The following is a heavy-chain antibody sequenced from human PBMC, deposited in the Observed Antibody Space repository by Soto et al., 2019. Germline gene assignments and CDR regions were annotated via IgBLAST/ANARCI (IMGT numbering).Heavy chain of an antibody. CDR2: ISSSSSYI. CDR1: GFTFSSYS. CDR3: ARGRYSGSYYDY. V-gene: IGHV3-21*01. J-gene: IGHJ4*02. Sequence: EVQLVESGGGLVKPGGSLRLSCAASGFTFSSYSMNWVRQSPGKGLEWVSSISSSSSYIYYADSVKGRFTISRDNAKNSLYLQMNSLRAEDTAVYYCARGRYSGSYYDYWGQGTLVTVSS. D-gene: IGHD1-26*01.